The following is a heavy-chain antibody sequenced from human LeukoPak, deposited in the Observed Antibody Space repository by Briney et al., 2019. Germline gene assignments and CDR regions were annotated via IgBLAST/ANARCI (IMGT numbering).Heavy chain of an antibody. V-gene: IGHV3-21*01. D-gene: IGHD3-9*01. J-gene: IGHJ4*02. Sequence: GGSLRLSCAASGFSFSIYFMNWVRQAPGKGLEWVSSISRTSEYIHYADSVRGRFAISRDNAKNSLSLQLNSLRVEDTAVYYCARGHYDVLAASYKWTPDYWGQGTLVTVSS. CDR1: GFSFSIYF. CDR2: ISRTSEYI. CDR3: ARGHYDVLAASYKWTPDY.